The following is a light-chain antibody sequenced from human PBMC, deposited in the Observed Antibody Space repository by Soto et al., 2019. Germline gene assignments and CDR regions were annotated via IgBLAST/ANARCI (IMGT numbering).Light chain of an antibody. J-gene: IGLJ1*01. CDR3: SSFPPIPSYV. V-gene: IGLV2-14*03. Sequence: QSVLTQPASVSGSPGQSIAISCTGASSDVSSYNSVSWYQQYPGKAPKLMIHDVNNRPSGISDRFSGSKSGNPASLTISGLQAEEEADYNCSSFPPIPSYVFGPGTKATVL. CDR2: DVN. CDR1: SSDVSSYNS.